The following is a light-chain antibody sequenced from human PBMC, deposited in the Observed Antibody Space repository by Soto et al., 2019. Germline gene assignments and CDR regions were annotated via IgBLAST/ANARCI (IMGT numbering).Light chain of an antibody. CDR3: QQYNNWPALT. CDR2: GAS. J-gene: IGKJ4*01. CDR1: QSVSSN. Sequence: EIVMTQSPATLSVSPGERATLSCRASQSVSSNLAWYQQKPGQAPRLLIYGASTMATGIPARFSGSGSGTAFTLTISSLQSEDFAVYYCQQYNNWPALTFGGGTKVEIK. V-gene: IGKV3-15*01.